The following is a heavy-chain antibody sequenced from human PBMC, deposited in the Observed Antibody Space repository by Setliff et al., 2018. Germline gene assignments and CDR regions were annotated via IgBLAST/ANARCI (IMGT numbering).Heavy chain of an antibody. J-gene: IGHJ4*02. CDR3: ARGRAGHSGH. D-gene: IGHD6-19*01. CDR2: IYYSGSTS. V-gene: IGHV4-31*03. Sequence: LSLTCTVSGGSISSGGYYWSWSRQHPGKGLEWIGYIYYSGSTSYYNPSLKSRVTISVDTFKNQFSLKLSSVTAADTAVYYCARGRAGHSGHWGQGTLVTV. CDR1: GGSISSGGYY.